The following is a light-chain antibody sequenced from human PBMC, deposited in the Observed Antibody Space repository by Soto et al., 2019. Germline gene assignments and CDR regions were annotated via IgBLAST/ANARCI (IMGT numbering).Light chain of an antibody. CDR1: SDDIGGYNR. CDR3: SSYTISSTYV. J-gene: IGLJ1*01. Sequence: QSALTQPPSVSGSPGQSVTISCTGTSDDIGGYNRVSWYQQPPGTAPKLMIFEVSNRPSGIPDRFSGSKSGNTASLTISGLQAEDEADYYCSSYTISSTYVFGTGTKLTVL. CDR2: EVS. V-gene: IGLV2-18*02.